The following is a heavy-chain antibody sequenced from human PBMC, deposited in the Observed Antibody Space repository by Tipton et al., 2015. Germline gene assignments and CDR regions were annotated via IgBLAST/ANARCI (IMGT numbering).Heavy chain of an antibody. CDR3: ASARTDYYYDSRGSTYYFDY. Sequence: SLRLSCAASGFTFSSFWMYWVRQAPGKGLMWVSRVNRDGSSTSYAGSLKGRFTISRDNAKNTLYLQMKSLGAEDTAVYYCASARTDYYYDSRGSTYYFDYWGQGVLVTVSS. V-gene: IGHV3-74*01. J-gene: IGHJ4*02. CDR1: GFTFSSFW. D-gene: IGHD3-22*01. CDR2: VNRDGSST.